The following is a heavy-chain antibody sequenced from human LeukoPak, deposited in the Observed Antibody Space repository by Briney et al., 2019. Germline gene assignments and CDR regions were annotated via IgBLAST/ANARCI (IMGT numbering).Heavy chain of an antibody. CDR2: ISGSGGST. Sequence: PGGSLRLSCAASGFTFSSYAMSWVRQAPGKGLEWVSAISGSGGSTYYADSVKGRFTISRDNSKNTLYLQMNSLRAEDTAVYYCAKAFAYYYDSSGYYQPDYWGQGTLVTVSS. CDR3: AKAFAYYYDSSGYYQPDY. V-gene: IGHV3-23*01. J-gene: IGHJ4*02. CDR1: GFTFSSYA. D-gene: IGHD3-22*01.